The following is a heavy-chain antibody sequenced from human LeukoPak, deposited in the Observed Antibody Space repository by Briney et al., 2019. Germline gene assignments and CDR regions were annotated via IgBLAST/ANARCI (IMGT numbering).Heavy chain of an antibody. CDR3: ANSRGSLNLDY. CDR1: GGSISSSSYY. V-gene: IGHV4-61*05. CDR2: IYRSGST. J-gene: IGHJ4*02. Sequence: SETLSLTCTVSGGSISSSSYYWSWIRQPPGKGLEWIGNIYRSGSTNYNPSLKSRVTISVDTSKNQFSLKLSSVTAADTAVYYCANSRGSLNLDYWGQGTLVTVSS.